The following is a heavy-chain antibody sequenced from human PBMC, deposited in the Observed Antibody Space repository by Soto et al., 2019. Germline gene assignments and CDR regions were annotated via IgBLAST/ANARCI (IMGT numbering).Heavy chain of an antibody. CDR2: IVVGNGNT. D-gene: IGHD3-10*01. Sequence: GASVKVSCKASGFTFSRSAVQWVRQARGQRLEWIGWIVVGNGNTNYAQKFQERVTITRDMSTSTAYMELSSLRSEDTAVYYCAAAVSLGTWAFDYWGQGSLVTVSS. CDR1: GFTFSRSA. V-gene: IGHV1-58*01. CDR3: AAAVSLGTWAFDY. J-gene: IGHJ4*02.